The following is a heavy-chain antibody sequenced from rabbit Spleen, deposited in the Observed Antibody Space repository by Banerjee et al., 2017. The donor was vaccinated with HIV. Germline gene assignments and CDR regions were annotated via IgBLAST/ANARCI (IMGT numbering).Heavy chain of an antibody. Sequence: QEQLEESGGDLVKPGASLTLTCTASGFSFSSDAMCWVRQAPGKGLEWIGCIYTGSSAGTYYASWAKGRFTVSKTSSTTVTLQMTSLTAADTATYFCARDLTDVIGWNFGWWGQGTLVTVS. D-gene: IGHD4-1*01. J-gene: IGHJ6*01. CDR2: IYTGSSAGT. CDR1: GFSFSSDA. CDR3: ARDLTDVIGWNFGW. V-gene: IGHV1S45*01.